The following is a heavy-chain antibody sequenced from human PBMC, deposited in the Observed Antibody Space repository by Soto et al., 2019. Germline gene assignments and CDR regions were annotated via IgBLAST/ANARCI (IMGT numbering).Heavy chain of an antibody. CDR2: IIPIFGTA. CDR1: GGTFNRYA. V-gene: IGHV1-69*01. D-gene: IGHD6-6*01. Sequence: QVQLVQSGAEVKKPGSSVKDSCKASGGTFNRYAISWVRQAHGQGLEWIGGIIPIFGTANYAQKFQGRVTITADESTSTAYMERSSRRSEDTAVYYCASVLKLHHFDYWGQGTLVTVSS. J-gene: IGHJ4*02. CDR3: ASVLKLHHFDY.